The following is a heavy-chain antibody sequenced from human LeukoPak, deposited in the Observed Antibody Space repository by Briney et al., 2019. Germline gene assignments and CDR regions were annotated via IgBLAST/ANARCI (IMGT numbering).Heavy chain of an antibody. CDR3: AKDQGMYDY. CDR1: GFTLSSYG. V-gene: IGHV3-30*18. J-gene: IGHJ4*02. CDR2: ISYDGSNK. Sequence: GGSLRLSCAASGFTLSSYGMHWVRQAPGKGLEWVAVISYDGSNKYYADSVKGRFTISRDNSKNTLYLQMNSLRAEDTAVYYCAKDQGMYDYWGQGTLVTVSS.